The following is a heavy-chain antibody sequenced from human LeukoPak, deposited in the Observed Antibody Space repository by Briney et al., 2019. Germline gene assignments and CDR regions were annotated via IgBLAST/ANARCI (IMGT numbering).Heavy chain of an antibody. Sequence: GGSLRLSCAASGFTFSDHYIDWVRQAPGKGLEWVGRSKNKANDYITQYAAFVQGRFTISRDNSKNSLYLQINSLKTEDTAVYYCARDSSGQGDYWGQGTLVTVSS. J-gene: IGHJ4*02. CDR2: SKNKANDYIT. D-gene: IGHD3-22*01. CDR3: ARDSSGQGDY. CDR1: GFTFSDHY. V-gene: IGHV3-72*01.